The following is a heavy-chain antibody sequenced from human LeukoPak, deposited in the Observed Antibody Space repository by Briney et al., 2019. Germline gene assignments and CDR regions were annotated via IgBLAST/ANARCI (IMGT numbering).Heavy chain of an antibody. J-gene: IGHJ5*02. CDR1: GFTFSDYY. CDR2: ISSSGSTI. V-gene: IGHV3-11*04. CDR3: ARGCYFDWLNWFDP. Sequence: GGSLRLSCAASGFTFSDYYMSWIRQAPGKGLEWVSYISSSGSTIYYADSVKGRFTISRDNAKNSLYLQMNSLRAEDTAVYYCARGCYFDWLNWFDPWGQGTLVTVSS. D-gene: IGHD3-9*01.